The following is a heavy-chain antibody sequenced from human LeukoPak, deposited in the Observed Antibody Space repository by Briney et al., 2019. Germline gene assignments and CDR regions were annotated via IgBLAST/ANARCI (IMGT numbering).Heavy chain of an antibody. D-gene: IGHD3-22*01. V-gene: IGHV3-9*01. CDR1: GFTFDDYA. J-gene: IGHJ6*03. Sequence: HPGGSLRLSCAASGFTFDDYAMHWVRHAPGKGLEWVSGISWNSGSIGYADSVKGRFTISRDNAKNSLYLQMNSLRAEDTALYYCAKDIGYYYDSSGFMDVWGKGTTVTISS. CDR2: ISWNSGSI. CDR3: AKDIGYYYDSSGFMDV.